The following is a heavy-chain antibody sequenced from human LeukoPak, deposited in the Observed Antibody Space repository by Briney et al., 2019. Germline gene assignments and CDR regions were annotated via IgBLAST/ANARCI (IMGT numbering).Heavy chain of an antibody. V-gene: IGHV1-69*13. J-gene: IGHJ3*02. CDR2: IIPIFGTA. D-gene: IGHD1-7*01. CDR3: ARGLSNSLLELNSGAFDI. Sequence: GASVKVSCTASGGTFSSYAISWVRQAPGQGLEWMGGIIPIFGTANYAQKFQGRVTITADESTSTAYMELSSLRSEDTAVYYCARGLSNSLLELNSGAFDIWGQGTMVTVSS. CDR1: GGTFSSYA.